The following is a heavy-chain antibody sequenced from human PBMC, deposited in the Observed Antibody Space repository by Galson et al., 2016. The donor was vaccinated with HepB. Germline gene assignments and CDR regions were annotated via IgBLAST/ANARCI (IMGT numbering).Heavy chain of an antibody. Sequence: SETLSLTCAVYGGSFSDYSWNWIRQSPGKGPEWIGEIYHGGNTKYNSSLKSRITISIDTSKNEFSLKVTSVTAADTGGYYCARGSRLSGHDFWGQGTLVTVSS. CDR1: GGSFSDYS. V-gene: IGHV4-34*01. CDR2: IYHGGNT. CDR3: ARGSRLSGHDF. D-gene: IGHD3-10*01. J-gene: IGHJ4*02.